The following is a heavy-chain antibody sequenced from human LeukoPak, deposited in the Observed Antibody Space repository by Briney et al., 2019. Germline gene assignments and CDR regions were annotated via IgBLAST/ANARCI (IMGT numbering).Heavy chain of an antibody. D-gene: IGHD6-19*01. Sequence: SETLSLTCTVSGGSISSSSYYWGWIRQPPGKGLEGIGSIYYSGSTYYNPSLKSRVTISVDTSKNQFSLKLSSVTAADTAVYYCARDQSSGWYYFDYWGQGTLVTVSS. J-gene: IGHJ4*02. V-gene: IGHV4-39*07. CDR2: IYYSGST. CDR3: ARDQSSGWYYFDY. CDR1: GGSISSSSYY.